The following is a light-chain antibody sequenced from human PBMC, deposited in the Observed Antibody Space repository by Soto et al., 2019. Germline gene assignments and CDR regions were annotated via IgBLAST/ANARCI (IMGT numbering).Light chain of an antibody. CDR2: WAS. J-gene: IGKJ5*01. CDR3: QQYYSGTIT. Sequence: IVLTHSPDSLAVSLGERASINCRSSQSVFYTSNNKNYIAWYQQKPGQPPKLLIYWASTRESGVPDRFSGGGSGTDFTLTISSLQAEDVAVYYCQQYYSGTITFGQGTRLEIK. V-gene: IGKV4-1*01. CDR1: QSVFYTSNNKNY.